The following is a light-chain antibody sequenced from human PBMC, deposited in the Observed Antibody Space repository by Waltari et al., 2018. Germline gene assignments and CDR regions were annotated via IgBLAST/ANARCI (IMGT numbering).Light chain of an antibody. J-gene: IGKJ1*01. CDR2: AAS. CDR1: QSIGRY. V-gene: IGKV3-20*01. CDR3: QNHERLPAT. Sequence: EIVLTQSPGTLSLSPGERATLSCRASQSIGRYIVWYQQKPGQAPRLLIYAASSRATGIPDRFSGSGSGTDFTLTISGLEPEDFAVYYCQNHERLPATFGQGTKVEIK.